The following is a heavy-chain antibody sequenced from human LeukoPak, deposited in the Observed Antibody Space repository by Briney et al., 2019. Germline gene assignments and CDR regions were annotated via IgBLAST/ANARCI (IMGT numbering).Heavy chain of an antibody. J-gene: IGHJ4*02. CDR3: ARERTAMVTGSDY. Sequence: PGGSLRLSCAASGFTVSSNYMSWVRQAPGKGLEWVSVIYSGGSTYYADSVKGRFTISRDNSKNTLYLQMNSLRAEDTAVYYCARERTAMVTGSDYWGQGTLVTVSS. CDR1: GFTVSSNY. D-gene: IGHD5-18*01. V-gene: IGHV3-66*01. CDR2: IYSGGST.